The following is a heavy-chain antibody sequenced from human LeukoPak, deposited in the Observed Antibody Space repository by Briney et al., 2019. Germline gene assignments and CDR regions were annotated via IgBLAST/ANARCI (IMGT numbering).Heavy chain of an antibody. CDR2: ISSSSYI. D-gene: IGHD5-12*01. Sequence: PGGSLRLSCAASGFTFSSYSMNWVRQAPGKGLEWVSSISSSSYIYYADSVKGRFTISRDNAKNSLYLQMNSLRAEDTAVYYCAREGGAKWLLSLGVIDSWGQGTLVTVSS. CDR1: GFTFSSYS. CDR3: AREGGAKWLLSLGVIDS. J-gene: IGHJ4*02. V-gene: IGHV3-21*01.